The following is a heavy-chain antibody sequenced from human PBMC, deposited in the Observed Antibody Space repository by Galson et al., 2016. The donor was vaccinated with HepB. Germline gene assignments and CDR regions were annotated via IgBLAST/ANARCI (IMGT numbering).Heavy chain of an antibody. CDR3: VKGAGTIDY. CDR2: INSDGSST. V-gene: IGHV3-74*01. CDR1: GFTFSSYW. D-gene: IGHD6-19*01. Sequence: SLRLSCAASGFTFSSYWMHWVRQAPGKGLVWVSRINSDGSSTSYADSVKGRFTISRDNAKNTLYLQMNSLRDEDTAVYYCVKGAGTIDYWGQGTLVTVSS. J-gene: IGHJ4*02.